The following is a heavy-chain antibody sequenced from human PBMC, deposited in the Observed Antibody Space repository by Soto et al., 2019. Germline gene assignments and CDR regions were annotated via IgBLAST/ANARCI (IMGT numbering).Heavy chain of an antibody. CDR1: VFTFSSYS. V-gene: IGHV3-21*01. J-gene: IGHJ4*02. CDR3: ASSGSSSGGY. D-gene: IGHD6-6*01. CDR2: ISSSSSYI. Sequence: GGALRLSCAASVFTFSSYSVNWVRQAPGKGLEWVSSISSSSSYIYYADSVKGRFTISRDNAKNSLYLQMNSLRAEDTAVYYCASSGSSSGGYWGQGTLVTVS.